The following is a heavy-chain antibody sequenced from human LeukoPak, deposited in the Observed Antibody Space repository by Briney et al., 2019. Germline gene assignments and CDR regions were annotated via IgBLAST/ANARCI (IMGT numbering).Heavy chain of an antibody. CDR3: ARPFCGGDCLEYFPH. V-gene: IGHV1-69*13. J-gene: IGHJ1*01. CDR2: IIPIFGTA. Sequence: ASVKVSCKASGGTFSSYAISWVRQAPGQGLEWMGGIIPIFGTANYAQKFQGRVTITADESTRTAYMELSSLRSEDTAVYYCARPFCGGDCLEYFPHWGQGTLVTVSS. D-gene: IGHD2-21*02. CDR1: GGTFSSYA.